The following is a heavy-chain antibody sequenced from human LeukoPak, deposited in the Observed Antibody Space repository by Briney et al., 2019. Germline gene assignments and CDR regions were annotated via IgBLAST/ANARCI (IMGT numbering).Heavy chain of an antibody. D-gene: IGHD6-19*01. CDR1: GYTFTGYY. CDR2: INPNSGGT. J-gene: IGHJ4*02. Sequence: ASVKVSCKVSGYTFTGYYMHWVRQAPGQGLEWMGWINPNSGGTNYAQKFQGRVTMTRDTSISTAYMELSRLRSDDTAVYYCASAYSSGWPYFDYWGQGTLVTVSS. V-gene: IGHV1-2*02. CDR3: ASAYSSGWPYFDY.